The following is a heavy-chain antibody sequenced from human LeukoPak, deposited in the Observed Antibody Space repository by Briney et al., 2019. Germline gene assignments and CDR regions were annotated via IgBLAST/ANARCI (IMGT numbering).Heavy chain of an antibody. CDR2: ISDSGGNT. D-gene: IGHD6-19*01. J-gene: IGHJ4*02. CDR3: AKETTSAWYATMVDY. Sequence: GGSLRLSCAASRFTFSSYVMTWVRQAPGKGLEWVSGISDSGGNTYYADSVKGRFTISRDNSKNTLYLQMNSLRAEDTALYYCAKETTSAWYATMVDYWGQGTLVTVSS. V-gene: IGHV3-23*01. CDR1: RFTFSSYV.